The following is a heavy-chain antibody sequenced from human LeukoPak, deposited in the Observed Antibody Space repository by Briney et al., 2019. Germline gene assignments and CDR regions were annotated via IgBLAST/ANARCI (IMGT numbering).Heavy chain of an antibody. CDR1: GFTLDDYA. CDR3: AKDIRYSGSHGAFDI. Sequence: ARSLRLSRSASGFTLDDYAMHSVRHAAAKGLEWVSGMSWNSGSIGYADSVKGRFTISRDNAKNSLYLQMNSLRAEDTALYYCAKDIRYSGSHGAFDIWGQGTMVTVSS. D-gene: IGHD1-26*01. J-gene: IGHJ3*02. CDR2: MSWNSGSI. V-gene: IGHV3-9*01.